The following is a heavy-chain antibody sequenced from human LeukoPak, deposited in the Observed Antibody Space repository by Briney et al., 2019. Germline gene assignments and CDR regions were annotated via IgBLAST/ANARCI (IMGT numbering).Heavy chain of an antibody. CDR3: ARAGRDAWVPTRQHFDY. V-gene: IGHV1-18*01. J-gene: IGHJ4*02. Sequence: ASVKVSCKAPGYTFTSYGISWVRQAPGQGLEWMGWISAYNGNTNYAQKLQGRVTMTTDTSTSTAYMELRSLRSDDTAVYYCARAGRDAWVPTRQHFDYWGQGTLVTVSS. CDR2: ISAYNGNT. D-gene: IGHD2-2*01. CDR1: GYTFTSYG.